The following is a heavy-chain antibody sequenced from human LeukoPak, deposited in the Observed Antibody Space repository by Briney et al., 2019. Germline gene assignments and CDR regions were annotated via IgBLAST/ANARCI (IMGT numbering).Heavy chain of an antibody. J-gene: IGHJ4*02. CDR3: ARHHLTSDYDESGYYDL. CDR1: GGSISSSHDQ. Sequence: SETLSLTCTVSGGSISSSHDQWGWIRQTPGKGLEWIGAIYYNGNSYYSPSLKSRVTISFDTSKNQFSLRLTSVTAADTAVYYCARHHLTSDYDESGYYDLWGQGTLVTVSS. CDR2: IYYNGNS. V-gene: IGHV4-39*01. D-gene: IGHD3-22*01.